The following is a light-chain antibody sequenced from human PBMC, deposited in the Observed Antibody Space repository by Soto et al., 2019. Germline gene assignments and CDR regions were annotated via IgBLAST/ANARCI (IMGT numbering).Light chain of an antibody. V-gene: IGKV3-15*01. CDR3: QQYDNWAPCT. CDR2: DTS. CDR1: QSVSRF. J-gene: IGKJ2*02. Sequence: EIVMTQSPATLSVSPGERVTLSCRASQSVSRFLAWYQQRPGQAPRPLIYDTSARATGVPARFSGSGSGTEFSLTISSLQSEDFAVYYCQQYDNWAPCTFGQGTKLEVK.